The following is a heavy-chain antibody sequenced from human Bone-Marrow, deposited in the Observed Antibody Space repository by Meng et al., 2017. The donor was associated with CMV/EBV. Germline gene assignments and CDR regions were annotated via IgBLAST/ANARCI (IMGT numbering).Heavy chain of an antibody. V-gene: IGHV4-38-2*02. CDR1: GYSISSGYY. CDR3: ARGGNVYGTRSVTTYYYYGMDV. J-gene: IGHJ6*02. Sequence: SDTLSLTGTVSGYSISSGYYWGWIRQPPGKGLEWIGSIYHSGSTYYNPSLKSRVTISVDTSKNHFSLKLSSVTAADTAVYYCARGGNVYGTRSVTTYYYYGMDVWGQGSTVTVSS. D-gene: IGHD4-11*01. CDR2: IYHSGST.